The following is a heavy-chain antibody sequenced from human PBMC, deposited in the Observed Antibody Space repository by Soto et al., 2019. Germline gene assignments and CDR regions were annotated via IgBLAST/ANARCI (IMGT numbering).Heavy chain of an antibody. CDR1: GGSISGSY. J-gene: IGHJ4*02. D-gene: IGHD2-15*01. CDR3: ARRVAASGEHFDF. Sequence: SETLSLTCSVSGGSISGSYWGWIRQSPGKGLEWLGYVYYTGSTNYSPSLRSRVGISGDTSKNEFSLRLSSVTAADTAVYFCARRVAASGEHFDFWGQGTQVTVAS. CDR2: VYYTGST. V-gene: IGHV4-59*01.